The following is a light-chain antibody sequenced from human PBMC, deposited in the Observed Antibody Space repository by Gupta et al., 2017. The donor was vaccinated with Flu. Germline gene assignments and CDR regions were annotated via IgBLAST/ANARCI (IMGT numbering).Light chain of an antibody. CDR3: ATWDSSLSAYV. CDR2: ANN. V-gene: IGLV1-51*02. J-gene: IGLJ1*01. Sequence: SRSNIGNNYVSWYQQLPGTAPKLLIYANNKRPSGIPDRFSASKSGTSATLGITGLQTGYEADYYCATWDSSLSAYVFGTETKVSVL. CDR1: RSNIGNNY.